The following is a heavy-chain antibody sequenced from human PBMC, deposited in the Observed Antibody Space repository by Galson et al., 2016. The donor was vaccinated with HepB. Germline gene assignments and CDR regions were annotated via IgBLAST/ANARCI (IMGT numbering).Heavy chain of an antibody. V-gene: IGHV3-30*18. CDR1: GFIFRTYG. D-gene: IGHD3-10*01. Sequence: SLRLSCAASGFIFRTYGPHWVRQAPDKGLEWVASISYDGGNKDYVDSVKGRFTISRDNSKNTVSLQMNGLNVDDTAVYYCAKDRLRGGYVEGAFDIWGQGTMVTVSS. CDR3: AKDRLRGGYVEGAFDI. J-gene: IGHJ3*02. CDR2: ISYDGGNK.